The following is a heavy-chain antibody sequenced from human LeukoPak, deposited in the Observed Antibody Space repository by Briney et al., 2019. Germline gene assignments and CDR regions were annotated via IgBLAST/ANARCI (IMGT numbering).Heavy chain of an antibody. Sequence: ASVKVSCKASGYTFTSYYMHWVRQAPGQGLEWMGLINPTGGSTGYAQKFQGRVTMTRDMSTSTDYMELSSLRSEDMAVYYCARRYNSYGPFDYWGQGTLVTVSS. V-gene: IGHV1-46*01. CDR1: GYTFTSYY. CDR3: ARRYNSYGPFDY. D-gene: IGHD5-18*01. J-gene: IGHJ4*02. CDR2: INPTGGST.